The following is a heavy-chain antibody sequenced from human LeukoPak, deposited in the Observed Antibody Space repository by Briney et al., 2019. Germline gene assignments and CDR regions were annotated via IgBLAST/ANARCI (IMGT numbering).Heavy chain of an antibody. Sequence: ASVKVSCKVSGYTFTDYYMHWVQQAPGKGLEWMGLVDPEDGETIYAEKFQGRVTITADTSTDTAYMELSSLRSEDTAVYYCARSDSSAYSGRFDYWGQGTLVTVSS. J-gene: IGHJ4*02. V-gene: IGHV1-69-2*01. D-gene: IGHD3-22*01. CDR2: VDPEDGET. CDR3: ARSDSSAYSGRFDY. CDR1: GYTFTDYY.